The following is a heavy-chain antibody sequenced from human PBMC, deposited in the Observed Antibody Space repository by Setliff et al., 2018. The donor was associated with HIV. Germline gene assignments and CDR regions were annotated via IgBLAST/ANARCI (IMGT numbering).Heavy chain of an antibody. CDR1: GGSIRTGAYY. CDR3: ARGGAVSADFDP. CDR2: IYYDRRT. Sequence: PSETLSLTCTVSGGSIRTGAYYWGWIRQPPGKGLEWIGSIYYDRRTFYKPSLKSRLTISVDTSKNQFSLSLNSVTAADTAVYFCARGGAVSADFDPWGQGTLVTVSS. D-gene: IGHD3-16*01. J-gene: IGHJ5*02. V-gene: IGHV4-39*07.